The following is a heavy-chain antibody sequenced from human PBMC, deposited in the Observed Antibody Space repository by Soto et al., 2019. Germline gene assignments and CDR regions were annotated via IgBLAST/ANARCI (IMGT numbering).Heavy chain of an antibody. V-gene: IGHV3-23*01. CDR1: GFTFSSYP. CDR3: APPSSGSF. Sequence: GGSLRLSCAASGFTFSSYPMTWVRQSPGKGLEWVSHISSSGGSTYHADSVKGRFTISRDNSKNTLYLQMNSLRAEDTAVYYCAPPSSGSFWGQGTMVTVSS. J-gene: IGHJ3*01. D-gene: IGHD3-22*01. CDR2: ISSSGGST.